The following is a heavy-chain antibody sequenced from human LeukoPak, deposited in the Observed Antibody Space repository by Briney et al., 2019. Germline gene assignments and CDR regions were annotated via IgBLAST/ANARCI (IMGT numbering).Heavy chain of an antibody. CDR3: AKDSSGWYRSLGY. Sequence: GGSLRLSCAASGFAFSSYSMGWVRQAPGKGLEWVSAITGSGDFTYYADSVKGRFTISRDNSKNTLYLQMNSLRAEDTAVYYCAKDSSGWYRSLGYWGQGTLVTVSS. V-gene: IGHV3-23*01. J-gene: IGHJ4*02. CDR2: ITGSGDFT. CDR1: GFAFSSYS. D-gene: IGHD6-19*01.